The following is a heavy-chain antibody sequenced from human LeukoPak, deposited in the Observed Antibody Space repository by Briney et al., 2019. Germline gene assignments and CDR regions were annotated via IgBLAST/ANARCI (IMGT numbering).Heavy chain of an antibody. CDR2: FNHIGST. J-gene: IGHJ5*02. CDR1: GGSFSGYY. D-gene: IGHD4-23*01. V-gene: IGHV4-34*01. Sequence: SETLSLTCAVYGGSFSGYYWSWIRPPPATGLEWIGEFNHIGSTNYNPSLKSRVTISVDTSKNQFSLKLRSVTAADTAVYYCARGLSVALIWINWFDPWGQGTLVTVSS. CDR3: ARGLSVALIWINWFDP.